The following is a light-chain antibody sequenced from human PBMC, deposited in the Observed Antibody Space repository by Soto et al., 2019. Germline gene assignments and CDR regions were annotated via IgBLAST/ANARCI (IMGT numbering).Light chain of an antibody. J-gene: IGLJ1*01. Sequence: QSALTQPASVSGSPGQSITISCTGTSSDVGGYTAVSWYQQPPGKAPNVMIYDVSHRPSGVSNLFSDSKSGNAASLTISRLQMDDEADYYCSSDSSSNTGVFGTGTKVTVL. CDR2: DVS. CDR1: SSDVGGYTA. V-gene: IGLV2-14*01. CDR3: SSDSSSNTGV.